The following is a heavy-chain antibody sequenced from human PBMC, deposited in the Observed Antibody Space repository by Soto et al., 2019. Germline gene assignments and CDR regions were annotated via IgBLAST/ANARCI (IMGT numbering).Heavy chain of an antibody. D-gene: IGHD3-3*01. V-gene: IGHV4-30-4*01. CDR1: GGSISSYY. Sequence: TLSLTCTVSGGSISSYYWSWIRQPPGKGLEWIGYIYYSGSTYYNPSLKSRVTISVDTSKNQFSLKLSSVTAADTAVYYCARGSYTIFGVVMDVWGQGTTVTVSS. CDR2: IYYSGST. J-gene: IGHJ6*02. CDR3: ARGSYTIFGVVMDV.